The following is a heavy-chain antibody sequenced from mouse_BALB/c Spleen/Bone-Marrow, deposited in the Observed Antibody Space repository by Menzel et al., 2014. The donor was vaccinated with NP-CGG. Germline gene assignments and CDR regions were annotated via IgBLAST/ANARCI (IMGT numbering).Heavy chain of an antibody. D-gene: IGHD1-1*02. CDR1: GYTFTSYW. V-gene: IGHV1-69*02. CDR3: AGDSMTAVVATGG. CDR2: IDPSDSYT. Sequence: QVQLQQSGAELVKPGASVKLSCKASGYTFTSYWMHWVKQRPGQGLEWIGEIDPSDSYTNYNQKFKGKATLTVDKSSSAAYMQVSGLAAEGSAVYYCAGDSMTAVVATGGWG. J-gene: IGHJ1*01.